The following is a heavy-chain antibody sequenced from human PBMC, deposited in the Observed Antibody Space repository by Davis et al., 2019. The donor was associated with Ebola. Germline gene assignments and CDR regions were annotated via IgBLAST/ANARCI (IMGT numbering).Heavy chain of an antibody. CDR1: GFTFSTDS. CDR2: ISGSSSTI. Sequence: GESLKISCAASGFTFSTDSMNWVRQAPGEGLEWVSYISGSSSTIYYADSVKGRFTISRDNAKNSLYLQMNSLRDEDTAVYYCASRHDYWGQGTLVTVSS. CDR3: ASRHDY. V-gene: IGHV3-48*02. J-gene: IGHJ4*02.